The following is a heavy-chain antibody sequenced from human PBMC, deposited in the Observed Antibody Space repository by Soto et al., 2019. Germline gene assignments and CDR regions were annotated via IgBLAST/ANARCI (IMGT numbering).Heavy chain of an antibody. CDR2: IIPILGIA. D-gene: IGHD1-1*01. J-gene: IGHJ4*02. CDR3: ARERGTGTTFDY. Sequence: QVQLVQSGAEVKKPGSSVKVSCKASGGTFSSYTISWVRQAPGQGLEWMGRIIPILGIANYAQKFQGRVTITADKSTSTAYMALSSLRSEDTAVYYCARERGTGTTFDYWGQGTLVTVSS. CDR1: GGTFSSYT. V-gene: IGHV1-69*08.